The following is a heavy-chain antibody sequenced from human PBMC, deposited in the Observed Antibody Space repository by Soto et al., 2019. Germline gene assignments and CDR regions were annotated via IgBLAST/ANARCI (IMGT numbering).Heavy chain of an antibody. CDR2: IYYSGTT. CDR3: ASYEYIIYNYFDF. CDR1: GASISSTSYY. J-gene: IGHJ4*02. V-gene: IGHV4-39*01. Sequence: PSETLSLTCSVSGASISSTSYYWGWIRQPPGKGLEWIGTIYYSGTTNYNPSLKSRVTISVDTSQNQFSLKLSSVTAADTAVYCCASYEYIIYNYFDFWGQGTLVTVSS. D-gene: IGHD3-3*01.